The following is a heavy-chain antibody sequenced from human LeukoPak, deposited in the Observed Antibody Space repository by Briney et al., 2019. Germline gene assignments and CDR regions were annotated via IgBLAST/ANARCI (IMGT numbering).Heavy chain of an antibody. CDR2: IDHIGTT. D-gene: IGHD2-15*01. J-gene: IGHJ3*02. CDR1: GGSLSGYY. Sequence: SETLSLTCEVFGGSLSGYYWSWIRQSPRQGLEWIGEIDHIGTTNYNPSLKTRVTMSVDTSKRQFSLKPASVTAADTAVYYCAREDMVVGGASDIWGQGTTVSVST. V-gene: IGHV4-34*01. CDR3: AREDMVVGGASDI.